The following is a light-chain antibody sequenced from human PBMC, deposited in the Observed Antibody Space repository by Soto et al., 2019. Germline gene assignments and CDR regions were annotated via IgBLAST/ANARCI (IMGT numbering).Light chain of an antibody. J-gene: IGLJ2*01. Sequence: QSVLTQSPSASASPGASVKLTCTLSSGHSSYAIAWHQQQPEKGPRYLMKLNSDGSHSKGDGIPDRFSGSSSGAERYLTISSLQSEDEADYSCQTWGNGIRVFGGGTKLTVL. CDR1: SGHSSYA. CDR2: LNSDGSH. V-gene: IGLV4-69*01. CDR3: QTWGNGIRV.